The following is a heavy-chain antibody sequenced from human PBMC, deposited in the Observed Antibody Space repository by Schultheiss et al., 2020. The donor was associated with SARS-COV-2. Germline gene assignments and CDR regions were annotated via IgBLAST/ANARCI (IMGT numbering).Heavy chain of an antibody. D-gene: IGHD2-8*02. CDR3: AKATGSIDAFDI. CDR1: GFTFASGFAFSTSA. Sequence: GGSLRLSCAASGFTFASGFAFSTSAMSWVRQAPGKGLEWVSSISDRGAFYADSVKGRFAISRDKTKNTVSLQMSILRADDTAVYYCAKATGSIDAFDIWGQGTMVTVSS. J-gene: IGHJ3*02. CDR2: ISDRGA. V-gene: IGHV3-23*01.